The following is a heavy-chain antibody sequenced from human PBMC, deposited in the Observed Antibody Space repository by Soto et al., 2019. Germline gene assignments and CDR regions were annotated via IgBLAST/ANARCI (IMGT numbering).Heavy chain of an antibody. J-gene: IGHJ5*02. Sequence: EVQLVESGGGLVQPGGSLRLSCAASGFTFSSYSMNWVRQAPGKGLEWVSYISSSSSTIYYADSVKGRFTISRDNAKNSLYLQMNSLRDEHTAVYFCARSRYYDILTGPSDNWFDPWGQGTLVTVSS. CDR2: ISSSSSTI. V-gene: IGHV3-48*02. CDR1: GFTFSSYS. CDR3: ARSRYYDILTGPSDNWFDP. D-gene: IGHD3-9*01.